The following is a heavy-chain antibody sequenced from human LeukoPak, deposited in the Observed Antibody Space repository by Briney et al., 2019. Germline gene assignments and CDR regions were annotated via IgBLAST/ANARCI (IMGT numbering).Heavy chain of an antibody. Sequence: GASVKVSCKASGGTFSSYAISWVRQAPGQGLEWMGGIIPIFGTANYAQKFQGRVTITADESTSTAYMELSSLRSEDTAVYYCARDGPYYDILTVYSSGAFDIWGQGTMVTVSS. J-gene: IGHJ3*02. CDR1: GGTFSSYA. CDR2: IIPIFGTA. V-gene: IGHV1-69*13. D-gene: IGHD3-9*01. CDR3: ARDGPYYDILTVYSSGAFDI.